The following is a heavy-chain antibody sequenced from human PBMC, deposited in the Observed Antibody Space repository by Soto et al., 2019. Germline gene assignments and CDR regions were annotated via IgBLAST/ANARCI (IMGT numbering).Heavy chain of an antibody. D-gene: IGHD3-22*01. Sequence: SETLSLTCTVSGGSISSYYWSWIRQPPGKGLEWIGYIYYSGSTNYNPSLKSRVTISVDTSKNQFSLKLSSVTAADTAVYYCARGNYDSSGYYSNFDYWGQGTLVTVSS. CDR1: GGSISSYY. V-gene: IGHV4-59*01. J-gene: IGHJ4*02. CDR3: ARGNYDSSGYYSNFDY. CDR2: IYYSGST.